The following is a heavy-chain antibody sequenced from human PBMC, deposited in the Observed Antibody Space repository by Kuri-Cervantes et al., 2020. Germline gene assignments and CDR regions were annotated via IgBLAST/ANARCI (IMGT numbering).Heavy chain of an antibody. V-gene: IGHV4-39*01. CDR1: GGSISSSSYY. CDR2: IYYSGST. CDR3: ARPGGWFELYGMDV. D-gene: IGHD3-10*01. Sequence: SETLSLTCTVSGGSISSSSYYWGWIRQPPGKGLEWIGYIYYSGSTYYNPSLKSRVTISVDTSKNQFSLKLSSVTAADTAVYYCARPGGWFELYGMDVWGQGTTVTVSS. J-gene: IGHJ6*02.